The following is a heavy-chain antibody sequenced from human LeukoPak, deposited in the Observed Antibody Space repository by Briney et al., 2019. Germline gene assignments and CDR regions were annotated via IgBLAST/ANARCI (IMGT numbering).Heavy chain of an antibody. CDR3: ANTRSITIFGVVNFHY. D-gene: IGHD3-3*01. CDR2: ISGSGGST. Sequence: LPGGSLRLSCAASGFTFSSYAMSWVRQAPGKGLAWVSAISGSGGSTYYADSVKGRFTISRDNSKNTLYLQMNSLRAEDTAVYYCANTRSITIFGVVNFHYWGQGTLVTVSS. CDR1: GFTFSSYA. V-gene: IGHV3-23*01. J-gene: IGHJ4*02.